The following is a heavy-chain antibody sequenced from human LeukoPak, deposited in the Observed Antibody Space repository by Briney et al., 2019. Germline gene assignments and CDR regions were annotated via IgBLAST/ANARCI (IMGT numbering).Heavy chain of an antibody. CDR1: GGTFSSYA. J-gene: IGHJ4*02. D-gene: IGHD3-10*01. CDR2: IIPIFGTA. Sequence: GASVKVSCKASGGTFSSYAISWVRQAPGQGLEWMGGIIPIFGTANYAQKFQGRVTITADESTSTAYMELSSLRSEDTAVYYCARDWTPVEVLWFGESNQLDYWGQGTLVTVSS. CDR3: ARDWTPVEVLWFGESNQLDY. V-gene: IGHV1-69*13.